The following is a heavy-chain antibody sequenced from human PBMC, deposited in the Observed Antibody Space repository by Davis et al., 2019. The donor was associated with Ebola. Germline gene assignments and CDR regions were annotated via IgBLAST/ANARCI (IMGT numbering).Heavy chain of an antibody. D-gene: IGHD3-3*01. Sequence: SETLSLTCTVSGYSISSGYYWGCVRQSPGRGLEWIGSTYQNGNTYYNPSLKSWVSISVDTTRNQFSLKVDSVTAADTAVYYCARVGWSGPFDYWGQGGLVTVSS. CDR3: ARVGWSGPFDY. J-gene: IGHJ4*02. CDR1: GYSISSGYY. CDR2: TYQNGNT. V-gene: IGHV4-38-2*02.